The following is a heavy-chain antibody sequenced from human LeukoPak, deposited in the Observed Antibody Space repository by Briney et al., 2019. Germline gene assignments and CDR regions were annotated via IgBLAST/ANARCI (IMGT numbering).Heavy chain of an antibody. Sequence: SETLSLTCTVSGCSISSYYWSWIRQPPGKGLEWIGYIYYSGSTNYNPSLKSRVTISVDTSKNQFSLKLSSVTAADTAVYYCARGGNSEPYYFDYWGQGTLVTVSS. CDR1: GCSISSYY. D-gene: IGHD4-23*01. V-gene: IGHV4-59*01. CDR3: ARGGNSEPYYFDY. CDR2: IYYSGST. J-gene: IGHJ4*02.